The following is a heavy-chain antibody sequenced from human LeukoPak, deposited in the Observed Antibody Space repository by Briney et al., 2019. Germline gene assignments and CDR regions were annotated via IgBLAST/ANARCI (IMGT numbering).Heavy chain of an antibody. V-gene: IGHV3-23*01. CDR1: GFTFASYA. D-gene: IGHD3-10*02. J-gene: IGHJ4*02. CDR2: VSGGGGST. Sequence: GGSLRLSCGTSGFTFASYAMSWVRQAPRKGLEWVSTVSGGGGSTWYADSVKGRFTISRDNSENTLYLQMNSLRAEDTAVYYCATYVRGDFDYWGQGTLVTVSS. CDR3: ATYVRGDFDY.